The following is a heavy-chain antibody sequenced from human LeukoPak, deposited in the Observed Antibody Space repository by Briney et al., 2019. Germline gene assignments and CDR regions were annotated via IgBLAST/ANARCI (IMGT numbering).Heavy chain of an antibody. CDR3: ARIIDFWSGPHDS. Sequence: GASVKVSCRASGGTFSTYGISWVRQAPGQGLEWMGGIIPIFGKPNYAQKFQGRITITADESSTTGYMEVNSVRFEDTAMYYCARIIDFWSGPHDSWGQGTLVTVSS. J-gene: IGHJ4*02. D-gene: IGHD3-3*01. CDR2: IIPIFGKP. V-gene: IGHV1-69*13. CDR1: GGTFSTYG.